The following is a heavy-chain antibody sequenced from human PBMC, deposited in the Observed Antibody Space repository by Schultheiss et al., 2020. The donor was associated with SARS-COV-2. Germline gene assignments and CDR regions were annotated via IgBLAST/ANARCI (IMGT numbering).Heavy chain of an antibody. CDR3: AKVKYYDSSTLMT. J-gene: IGHJ5*02. D-gene: IGHD3-22*01. CDR1: GFTFSNYG. V-gene: IGHV3-30*18. Sequence: GGSLRLSCAASGFTFSNYGVHWVRQAPGKGLEWVAVISNDGSATYYADSVKGRFTVSRDNSKNTLYLQMNSLRAEDTAVYYCAKVKYYDSSTLMTWGQGTLVTVSS. CDR2: ISNDGSAT.